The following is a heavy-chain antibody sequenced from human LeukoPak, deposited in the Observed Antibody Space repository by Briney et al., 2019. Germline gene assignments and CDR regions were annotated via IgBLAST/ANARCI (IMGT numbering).Heavy chain of an antibody. V-gene: IGHV3-21*01. D-gene: IGHD5-18*01. Sequence: GGSLRLSCAASGFTFSSYSMNWVRQAPGKGLEWVSSISISSSYIYYADSVKGRFTISRDNAKNSLYLQMNSLRAEDTAVYYCARDSEYSYGFDYWGQGTLVTVSS. J-gene: IGHJ4*02. CDR2: ISISSSYI. CDR1: GFTFSSYS. CDR3: ARDSEYSYGFDY.